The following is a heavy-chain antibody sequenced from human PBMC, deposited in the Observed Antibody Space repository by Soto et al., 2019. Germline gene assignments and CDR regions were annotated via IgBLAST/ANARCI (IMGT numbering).Heavy chain of an antibody. J-gene: IGHJ5*02. D-gene: IGHD3-3*01. V-gene: IGHV4-30-4*01. CDR3: ARSLIQFLEWNNWLDP. Sequence: SETLSLTCTVSGGSINSGDNYWSWIRQPPGKGLEWIGYIFYSGTTYLNPSLKTRVNISVDTSKNQFSLKLSSVTAADTAVYYCARSLIQFLEWNNWLDPWGPGAMVTVYS. CDR2: IFYSGTT. CDR1: GGSINSGDNY.